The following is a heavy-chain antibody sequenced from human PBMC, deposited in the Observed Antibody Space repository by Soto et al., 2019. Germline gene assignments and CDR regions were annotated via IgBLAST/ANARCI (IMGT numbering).Heavy chain of an antibody. CDR2: LSYDGGNT. D-gene: IGHD1-26*01. CDR3: ARCGTGSYLTECGFDI. V-gene: IGHV3-30-3*01. Sequence: PGGSLRLSCAASGFTFSSYAMDWVRQAPGKGLEWVAILSYDGGNTYYADSVRGRFSISRDNSKNILYLQMNSLRADDTAVYYCARCGTGSYLTECGFDIWGQGTMVTVPS. CDR1: GFTFSSYA. J-gene: IGHJ3*02.